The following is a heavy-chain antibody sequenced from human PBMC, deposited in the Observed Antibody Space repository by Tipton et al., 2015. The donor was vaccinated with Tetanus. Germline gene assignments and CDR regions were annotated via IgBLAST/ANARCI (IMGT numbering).Heavy chain of an antibody. CDR1: GFTFDDYA. Sequence: SLRLSCAASGFTFDDYAMHWVRQVPGRGLEWVSGIHWYSDSIGYADSVKGRFTISRDNAKNSLYLQMNSLRPEDTAFYYCTKDVTPGGTDFWGQGALVTVSS. V-gene: IGHV3-9*01. D-gene: IGHD1-14*01. J-gene: IGHJ4*02. CDR2: IHWYSDSI. CDR3: TKDVTPGGTDF.